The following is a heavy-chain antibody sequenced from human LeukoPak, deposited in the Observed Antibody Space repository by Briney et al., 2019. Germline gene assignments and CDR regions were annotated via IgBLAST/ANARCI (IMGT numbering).Heavy chain of an antibody. V-gene: IGHV3-7*04. CDR1: GFTFSTYA. CDR2: IKQDGSEK. Sequence: GGSLRLSCAASGFTFSTYAMHWVRQAPGKGLEWVANIKQDGSEKYYVDSVKGRFTISRDNAKNSLYLQMNSLRAEDTAVYYCARGKILPDYWGQGTLVTVSS. J-gene: IGHJ4*02. CDR3: ARGKILPDY.